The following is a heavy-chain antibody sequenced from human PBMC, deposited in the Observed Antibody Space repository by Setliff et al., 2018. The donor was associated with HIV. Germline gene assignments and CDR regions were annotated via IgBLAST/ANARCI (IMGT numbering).Heavy chain of an antibody. J-gene: IGHJ4*02. CDR3: ARGQVGYSYFDF. CDR1: GFTFSGYW. CDR2: INGDGSDT. Sequence: GGSLRLSCAASGFTFSGYWTHWVRQAPGKGLVWVSRINGDGSDTVYADSVKGRFTISRDNAKNTLYLQMNSLRAEDTAVYYCARGQVGYSYFDFWGQGALVTVSS. D-gene: IGHD1-26*01. V-gene: IGHV3-74*01.